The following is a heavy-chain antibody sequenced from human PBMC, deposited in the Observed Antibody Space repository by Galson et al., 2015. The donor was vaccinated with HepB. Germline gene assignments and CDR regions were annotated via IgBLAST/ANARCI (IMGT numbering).Heavy chain of an antibody. J-gene: IGHJ6*02. D-gene: IGHD6-19*01. CDR1: GFTFDDYA. V-gene: IGHV3-9*01. CDR2: ISWNSGSI. Sequence: SLRLSCAASGFTFDDYAMHWVRQAPGKGLEWVSGISWNSGSIGYADPVKGRFTISRDNAKNSLYLQMNSLRAEDTALYYCAKDIGVGDSSGWSIYYYYYGMDVWGQGTTVTVSS. CDR3: AKDIGVGDSSGWSIYYYYYGMDV.